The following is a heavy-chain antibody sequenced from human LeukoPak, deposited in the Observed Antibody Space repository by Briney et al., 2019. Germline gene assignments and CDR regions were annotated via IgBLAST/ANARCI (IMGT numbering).Heavy chain of an antibody. CDR1: GGSISSYY. CDR3: AREWGEYQLPRAGYYYMDV. CDR2: IYASGST. J-gene: IGHJ6*03. V-gene: IGHV4-4*07. D-gene: IGHD2-2*01. Sequence: SETLSLTCTVSGGSISSYYWSWIRQPAGKGLEWIGRIYASGSTNYNPSLKSRVTMSVDTSKNQFSLKLSSVTAADTAVYYCAREWGEYQLPRAGYYYMDVWGKGTTVTVSS.